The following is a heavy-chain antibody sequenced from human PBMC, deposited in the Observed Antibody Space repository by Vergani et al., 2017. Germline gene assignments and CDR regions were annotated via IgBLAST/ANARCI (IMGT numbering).Heavy chain of an antibody. V-gene: IGHV1-3*04. CDR3: AREAVPLYNWFDP. CDR2: INTGNGNT. Sequence: QVQLVQSGAEVKKPGASVKVSCKASGYTFTSYAMHLVRQAPGQRLEWMGWINTGNGNTKYSQKFQGRVTVTRDTSASTASMELSRLRSEDTAVYYCAREAVPLYNWFDPWGQGTLVTVAS. CDR1: GYTFTSYA. J-gene: IGHJ5*02. D-gene: IGHD6-19*01.